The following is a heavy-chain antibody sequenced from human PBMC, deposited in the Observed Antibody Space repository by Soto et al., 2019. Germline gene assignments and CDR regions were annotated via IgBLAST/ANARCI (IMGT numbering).Heavy chain of an antibody. CDR1: GGSISSGGYS. J-gene: IGHJ4*02. D-gene: IGHD3-10*01. V-gene: IGHV4-30-2*01. CDR3: ARGVLLWFGGEESKAYFDY. Sequence: QLQLQESGSGLVKPSQTLSLTCAVSGGSISSGGYSWSWIRQPPGKGLEWIGYIYHSGSTYYNPSLKSRVTISVDRSKNQFSLKLSSVTAADTAVYYCARGVLLWFGGEESKAYFDYWGQGTLVTVSS. CDR2: IYHSGST.